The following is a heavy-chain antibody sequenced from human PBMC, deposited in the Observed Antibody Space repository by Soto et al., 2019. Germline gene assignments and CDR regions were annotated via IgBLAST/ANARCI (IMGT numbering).Heavy chain of an antibody. V-gene: IGHV3-23*01. D-gene: IGHD3-9*01. CDR2: ISASGATT. CDR3: AKDDLLAHYMDV. Sequence: GGSLRLSCAASGFTFSSFGVTWVRQAPGKGLEWVSTISASGATTYHADSVKGRFTISRDNSKSILYLQMNSLRAEDTAVYYCAKDDLLAHYMDVWGKGTTVTVSS. J-gene: IGHJ6*03. CDR1: GFTFSSFG.